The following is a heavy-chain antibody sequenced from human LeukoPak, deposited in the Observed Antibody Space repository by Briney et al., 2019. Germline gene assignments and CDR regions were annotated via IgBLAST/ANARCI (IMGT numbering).Heavy chain of an antibody. Sequence: GGSLRLSCAASGFTFSTWGMSWVRQAPGKGPEWVAYIQYDGSNEQYADSVKGRFSISRDSSKNILYLQMNSLRAEDTAVYYCAKDRCSNGVGCYYYYMDVWGKGTTVTISS. V-gene: IGHV3-30*02. J-gene: IGHJ6*03. CDR2: IQYDGSNE. CDR1: GFTFSTWG. CDR3: AKDRCSNGVGCYYYYMDV. D-gene: IGHD2-8*01.